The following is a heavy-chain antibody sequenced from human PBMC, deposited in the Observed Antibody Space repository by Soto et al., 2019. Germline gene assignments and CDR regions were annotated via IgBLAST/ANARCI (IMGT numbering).Heavy chain of an antibody. Sequence: QVQLVQSGAEVKKPGSSVKVSCKASGGTFSSYTISWVRQAPGQGLEWMGRIIPILGIANYAQKFQGRVTITADKSTSTAYMELSSLRSEDTAVYYCAKEMRVNWFDPWGQGTLVTVSS. CDR3: AKEMRVNWFDP. V-gene: IGHV1-69*08. D-gene: IGHD6-13*01. J-gene: IGHJ5*02. CDR2: IIPILGIA. CDR1: GGTFSSYT.